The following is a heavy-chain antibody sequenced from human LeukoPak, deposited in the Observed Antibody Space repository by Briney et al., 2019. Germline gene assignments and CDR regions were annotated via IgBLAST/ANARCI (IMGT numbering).Heavy chain of an antibody. Sequence: PGRSLRLSCAASGFSFSSYGMHWVRQAPGKGLEWVAVIWYDGSNKYYADSVKGRFTISRDNSKNTLYLQMNSLRAEDTAVYYCAKDQKGRLRWVFDYRGQGTLVTVSS. V-gene: IGHV3-33*06. D-gene: IGHD4-23*01. CDR1: GFSFSSYG. J-gene: IGHJ4*02. CDR3: AKDQKGRLRWVFDY. CDR2: IWYDGSNK.